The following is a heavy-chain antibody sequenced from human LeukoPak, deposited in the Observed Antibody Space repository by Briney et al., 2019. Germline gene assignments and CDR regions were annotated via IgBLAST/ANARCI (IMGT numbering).Heavy chain of an antibody. V-gene: IGHV1-2*02. D-gene: IGHD6-6*01. CDR3: AREYSSRQLVEEY. Sequence: GASVKVSCKASGYTFTGYYMHWVRQAPGQGLEWMGWINPNSGGTNYAQKFQGRVTITADKSTSTAYMELSSLRSEDTAVYYCAREYSSRQLVEEYWGQGTLVTVSS. CDR2: INPNSGGT. J-gene: IGHJ4*02. CDR1: GYTFTGYY.